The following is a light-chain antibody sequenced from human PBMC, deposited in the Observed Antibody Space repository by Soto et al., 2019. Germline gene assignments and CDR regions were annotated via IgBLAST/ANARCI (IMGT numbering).Light chain of an antibody. J-gene: IGLJ1*01. V-gene: IGLV2-14*03. CDR2: DVS. CDR3: SSYTTSNTRQIV. CDR1: SSDVGGYNY. Sequence: QSALTQPASVSGSPGQSITISYTGTSSDVGGYNYVSWYQHHPGKAPKLIIYDVSNRPSGVSIRFSASKSDNTASLTISGLQPEDEADYHCSSYTTSNTRQIVFGTGTKVTVL.